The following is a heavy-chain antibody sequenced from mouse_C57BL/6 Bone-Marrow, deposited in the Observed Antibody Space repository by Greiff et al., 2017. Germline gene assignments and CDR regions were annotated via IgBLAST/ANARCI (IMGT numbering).Heavy chain of an antibody. CDR1: GYTFTEYT. D-gene: IGHD4-1*01. J-gene: IGHJ1*03. V-gene: IGHV1-62-2*01. CDR3: ARHEEGLGTGTSWYFDV. CDR2: FYPGSGSI. Sequence: VQLQQSGAELVKPGASVKLSCKASGYTFTEYTIHWVKQRSGQGLEWIGWFYPGSGSIKYNEKFKDKATLTANQSSSTVYMELSRLTSEDSAVYFCARHEEGLGTGTSWYFDVWGTGTTVTVSS.